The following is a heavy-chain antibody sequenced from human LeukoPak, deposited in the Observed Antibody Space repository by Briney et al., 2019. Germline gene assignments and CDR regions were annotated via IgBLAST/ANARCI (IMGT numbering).Heavy chain of an antibody. CDR3: ASYDSSGYYPHYDY. J-gene: IGHJ4*02. V-gene: IGHV1-69*05. CDR2: IIPIYGTA. Sequence: SVKVSCKASGGTFSSYAISWVRQAPGQGLEWMGRIIPIYGTANYAQKFQGRVTNTTDESTSTAYMELSSLRSEDTAVYYCASYDSSGYYPHYDYWGQGTLVTVSS. CDR1: GGTFSSYA. D-gene: IGHD3-22*01.